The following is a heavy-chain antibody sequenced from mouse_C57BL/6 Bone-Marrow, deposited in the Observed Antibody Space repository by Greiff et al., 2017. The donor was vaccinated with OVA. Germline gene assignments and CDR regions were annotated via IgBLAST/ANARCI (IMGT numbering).Heavy chain of an antibody. D-gene: IGHD2-3*01. J-gene: IGHJ3*01. V-gene: IGHV1-81*01. CDR3: ARGGGYYGFAY. Sequence: VKLQQSGAELARPGASVKLSCKASGYTFTSYGISWVKQRTGQGLEWIGEIYPRSGNTYYNEKFKGKATLTADKSSSTAYMELRSLTSEDSAVYFCARGGGYYGFAYWGQGTLVTVSA. CDR1: GYTFTSYG. CDR2: IYPRSGNT.